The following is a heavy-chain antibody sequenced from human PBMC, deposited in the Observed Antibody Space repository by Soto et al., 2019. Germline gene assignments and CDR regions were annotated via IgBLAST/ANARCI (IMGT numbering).Heavy chain of an antibody. J-gene: IGHJ4*02. Sequence: SETLSLTCTVSGGSISSSSYYWGWIRQPPGKGLEWIGSIYYSGSTYYNPSLKSRVTISVDTSKNQFSLKLSSVTAADTAVYYCARFGSSGWYISSKYYFDYWGQGTLVTVSS. CDR3: ARFGSSGWYISSKYYFDY. V-gene: IGHV4-39*01. CDR1: GGSISSSSYY. D-gene: IGHD6-19*01. CDR2: IYYSGST.